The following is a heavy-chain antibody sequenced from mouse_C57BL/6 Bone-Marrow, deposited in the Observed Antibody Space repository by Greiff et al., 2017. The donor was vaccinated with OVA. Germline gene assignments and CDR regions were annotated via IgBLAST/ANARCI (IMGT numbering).Heavy chain of an antibody. CDR1: GFTFSSYA. V-gene: IGHV5-4*01. D-gene: IGHD1-1*01. J-gene: IGHJ2*01. Sequence: EVKLMESGGGLVKPGGSLKLSCAASGFTFSSYAMSWVRQTPEKRLEWVATISDGGSYTYYPDNVKGRFTISRGNAKNNLYLQMSHLKSEDTAMYYCARDRGYGSSYVDYWGQGTTLTVSS. CDR3: ARDRGYGSSYVDY. CDR2: ISDGGSYT.